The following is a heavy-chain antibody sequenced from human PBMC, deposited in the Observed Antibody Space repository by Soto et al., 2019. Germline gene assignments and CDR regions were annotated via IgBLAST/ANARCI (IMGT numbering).Heavy chain of an antibody. CDR1: GGSISSYY. CDR3: ARRGYGDYVDAFDI. Sequence: ASETLSLTCTVSGGSISSYYWSWIRQPPGKGLEWIGYIYYSGSTNYNPSLKRRVTISVDTSKNQFPLKLSSVTAADTAVYYCARRGYGDYVDAFDIWGQGTMVTVSS. CDR2: IYYSGST. J-gene: IGHJ3*02. V-gene: IGHV4-59*08. D-gene: IGHD4-17*01.